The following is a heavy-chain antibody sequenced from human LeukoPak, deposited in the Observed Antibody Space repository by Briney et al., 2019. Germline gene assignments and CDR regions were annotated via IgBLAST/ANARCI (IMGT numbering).Heavy chain of an antibody. D-gene: IGHD6-13*01. Sequence: GGSLRLSCAASGFTFSSYAMHWVRQAPGKGLEWVAVISYDGSNKYYADSVKGRFTISRDNSKNALYLQMNSLRAEDTAVYYCARGFIAAAGNFHYYSDYWGQGTLVTVSS. J-gene: IGHJ4*02. CDR3: ARGFIAAAGNFHYYSDY. CDR2: ISYDGSNK. CDR1: GFTFSSYA. V-gene: IGHV3-30*04.